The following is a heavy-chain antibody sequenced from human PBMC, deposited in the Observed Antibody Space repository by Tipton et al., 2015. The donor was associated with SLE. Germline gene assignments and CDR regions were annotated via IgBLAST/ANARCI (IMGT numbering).Heavy chain of an antibody. CDR3: ARDPFSGTSRAEDI. V-gene: IGHV4-39*07. CDR2: IYYTGST. CDR1: GDSISNVGYY. Sequence: TLSLTCTVSGDSISNVGYYWSWIRQPPGKGLEWIGSIYYTGSTYYKPSLKSRVTISVDTSKNQFSLNLSSVTAADTAIYYCARDPFSGTSRAEDIWGQGTMVTVSS. J-gene: IGHJ3*02. D-gene: IGHD1-26*01.